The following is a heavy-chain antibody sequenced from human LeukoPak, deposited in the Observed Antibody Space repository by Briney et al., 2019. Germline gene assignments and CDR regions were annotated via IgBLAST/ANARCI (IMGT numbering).Heavy chain of an antibody. CDR1: GYSISRDYY. V-gene: IGHV4-34*01. Sequence: SETLSLTCTVSGYSISRDYYWSWIRQPPGKGLEWIGEINHSGSTNYNPSLKSRVTISVDTSKNQFSLKLSSVTAADTAVYYCARARHGYNTIYFDYWGQGTLVTVSS. J-gene: IGHJ4*02. D-gene: IGHD5-24*01. CDR3: ARARHGYNTIYFDY. CDR2: INHSGST.